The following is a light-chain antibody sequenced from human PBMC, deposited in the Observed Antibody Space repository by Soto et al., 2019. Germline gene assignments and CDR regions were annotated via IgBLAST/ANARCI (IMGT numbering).Light chain of an antibody. V-gene: IGKV1-5*03. CDR1: QSISSW. CDR3: QHYNSYPLA. J-gene: IGKJ4*01. CDR2: QAS. Sequence: DIQMTQSPSTLPASVGDRVTMSCRASQSISSWLVWYQQKPGQAPKILIYQASILEYGVPSRFSGSGSGTEFTLTISSLQPDDFATYYCQHYNSYPLAFGGGTKVEIK.